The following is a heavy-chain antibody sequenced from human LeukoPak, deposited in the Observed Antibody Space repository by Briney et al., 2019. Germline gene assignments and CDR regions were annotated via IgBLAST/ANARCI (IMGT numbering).Heavy chain of an antibody. CDR1: GYSISSGYY. CDR3: ARTLGDYGSGSYYY. CDR2: IYHSGST. V-gene: IGHV4-38-2*02. J-gene: IGHJ4*02. D-gene: IGHD3-10*01. Sequence: SETLSPTCTVSGYSISSGYYWGWIRQPPGKGLEWIGSIYHSGSTYYNPSLKSRVTISVDTSKNQFSLKLSSVTAADTAVYYCARTLGDYGSGSYYYWGQGTLVTVSS.